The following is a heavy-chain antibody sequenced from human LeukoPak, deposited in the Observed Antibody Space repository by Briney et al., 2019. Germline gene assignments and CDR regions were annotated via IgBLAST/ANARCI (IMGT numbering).Heavy chain of an antibody. V-gene: IGHV4-38-2*02. D-gene: IGHD3-22*01. CDR3: ARSRYYYDSSGSYYFDY. CDR1: GYSISSGYY. CDR2: IYHSGST. J-gene: IGHJ4*02. Sequence: PSETLSLTCTVSGYSISSGYYWGWIRQPPGKGLEWIGSIYHSGSTYYNPSLKSRVTISVDTSKNQFSLKLSSVTAADTAVYYCARSRYYYDSSGSYYFDYWGQGTLVTVSS.